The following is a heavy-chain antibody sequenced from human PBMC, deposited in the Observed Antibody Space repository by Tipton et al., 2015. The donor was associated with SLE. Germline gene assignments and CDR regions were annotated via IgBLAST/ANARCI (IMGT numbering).Heavy chain of an antibody. V-gene: IGHV4-59*11. CDR1: GGSISSHY. J-gene: IGHJ4*02. D-gene: IGHD6-13*01. CDR2: IYYSGST. Sequence: GLVKPSETLSLTCTVSGGSISSHYWGWIRQPPGKGLEWIGYIYYSGSTYYNPSLKSRVTISVDTSKNQFSLKLSSVTAADTAVYYCARGHDSSSPYWGQGTLVTVSS. CDR3: ARGHDSSSPY.